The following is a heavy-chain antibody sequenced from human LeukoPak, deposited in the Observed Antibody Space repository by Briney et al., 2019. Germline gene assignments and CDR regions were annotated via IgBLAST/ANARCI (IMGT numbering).Heavy chain of an antibody. CDR1: ASTFTGFD. CDR2: MNPSNGNT. J-gene: IGHJ4*02. V-gene: IGHV1-8*01. Sequence: ASVKVSCSAAASTFTGFDINWGREATGQGLGWLGWMNPSNGNTGYAQKFQGRISMTRNTSIDTAYMELSSLRSEDTAGYYCTKGSMSGSYRDSWGQGTLLIVSS. D-gene: IGHD3-10*01. CDR3: TKGSMSGSYRDS.